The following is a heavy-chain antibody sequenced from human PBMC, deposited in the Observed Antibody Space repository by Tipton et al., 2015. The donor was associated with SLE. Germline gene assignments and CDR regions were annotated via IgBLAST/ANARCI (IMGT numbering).Heavy chain of an antibody. CDR3: ANRGRYGGYEYYFDY. J-gene: IGHJ4*02. CDR2: ISDTGGNT. Sequence: GSLRLSCAASGFTFGNYGMNCVRQTPGKGLEWVSSISDTGGNTYYADSVKGRFTISRDNSKNTLYLQMDSLRAEDTAVYYCANRGRYGGYEYYFDYWGQGTLVTVSS. CDR1: GFTFGNYG. D-gene: IGHD5-12*01. V-gene: IGHV3-23*01.